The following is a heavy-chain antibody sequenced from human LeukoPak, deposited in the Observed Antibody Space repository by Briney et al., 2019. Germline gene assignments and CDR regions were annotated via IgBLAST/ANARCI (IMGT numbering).Heavy chain of an antibody. D-gene: IGHD3-10*01. CDR2: INHSGST. J-gene: IGHJ4*02. CDR3: ASYGSGKTHDY. CDR1: GFTFSSYA. Sequence: GSLRLSCAASGFTFSSYAMSWVRQPPGKGLEWIGEINHSGSTNYNPSLKSRVTISVDTPKNQFSLKLSSVTAADTAVYYCASYGSGKTHDYWGQGTLVTVSS. V-gene: IGHV4-34*01.